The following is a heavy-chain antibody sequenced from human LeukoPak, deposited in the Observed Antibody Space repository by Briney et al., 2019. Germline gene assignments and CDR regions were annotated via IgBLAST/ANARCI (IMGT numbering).Heavy chain of an antibody. V-gene: IGHV4-59*01. CDR1: GGSISSYY. J-gene: IGHJ4*02. CDR3: ARVIGDFDWLHSYYFDY. Sequence: SETLSLTCTVSGGSISSYYWIWIRQPPGKGLEWIGYIYYSGSTNYNPSLKSRVTISVDTSKNQFSLKLSSVTAADTAVYYCARVIGDFDWLHSYYFDYWGQGTLVTVSS. D-gene: IGHD3-9*01. CDR2: IYYSGST.